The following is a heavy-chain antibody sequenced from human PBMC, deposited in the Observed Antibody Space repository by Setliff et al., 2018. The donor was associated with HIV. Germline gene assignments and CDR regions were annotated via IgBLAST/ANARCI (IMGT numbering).Heavy chain of an antibody. CDR3: ARASGAYSNSFYFDY. CDR2: IDWDDDK. J-gene: IGHJ4*02. CDR1: GFSLSIRGMC. Sequence: SGPMLVNPTQTLTLTCTFSGFSLSIRGMCVSWIRQPPGKALEWLARIDWDDDKYYSTSLKTRLTISKDTSKNQVVLTMTNMGPVDTATYYCARASGAYSNSFYFDYWGQGALVTVSS. D-gene: IGHD6-6*01. V-gene: IGHV2-70*11.